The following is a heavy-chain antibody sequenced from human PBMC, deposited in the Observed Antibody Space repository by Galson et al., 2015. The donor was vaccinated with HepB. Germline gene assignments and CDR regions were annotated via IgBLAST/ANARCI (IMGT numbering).Heavy chain of an antibody. CDR1: GFSFSSYA. Sequence: SLRLSCAASGFSFSSYAMSWVRQAPGKGLEWVSGISGSGYMTYNADSVKGRFTISRDNAKNTLYLQMISLRAEDTAVYYCAREGRDGYNVYGMDVWGQGTTVTVSS. D-gene: IGHD5-24*01. J-gene: IGHJ6*02. V-gene: IGHV3-23*01. CDR2: ISGSGYMT. CDR3: AREGRDGYNVYGMDV.